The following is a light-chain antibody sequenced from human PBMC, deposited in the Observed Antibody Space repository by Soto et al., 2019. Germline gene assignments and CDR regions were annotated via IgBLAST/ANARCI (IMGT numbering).Light chain of an antibody. CDR3: LLYYGAAVV. CDR1: TGPVTSDYY. Sequence: QTVVTQEPSLTVSPGGTVTLTCASSTGPVTSDYYPNWFQQKPGQAPRALIYSTTEKHSWTPARFSGSLLGGKAALTLSGVQPEDEADYYCLLYYGAAVVFGGGTKLTVL. CDR2: STT. V-gene: IGLV7-43*01. J-gene: IGLJ2*01.